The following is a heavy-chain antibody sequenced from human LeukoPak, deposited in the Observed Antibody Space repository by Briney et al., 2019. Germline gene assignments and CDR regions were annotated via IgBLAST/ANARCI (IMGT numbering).Heavy chain of an antibody. CDR2: IFTSGST. D-gene: IGHD6-13*01. Sequence: SETLSLTCTVSGGSISSGSYYWSWIRQPAGKGLEWIGRIFTSGSTNYNPSLKSRVTVSLDTSKNQFSLKLSSVTAADTAVYYCARLGSSWYYGMDVWGQGTTVTVSS. CDR3: ARLGSSWYYGMDV. J-gene: IGHJ6*02. CDR1: GGSISSGSYY. V-gene: IGHV4-61*02.